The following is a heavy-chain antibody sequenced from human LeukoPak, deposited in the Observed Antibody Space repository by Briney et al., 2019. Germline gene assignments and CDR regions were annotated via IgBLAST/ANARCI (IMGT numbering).Heavy chain of an antibody. CDR1: GYTFTGYY. J-gene: IGHJ4*02. CDR2: INPNSGGT. D-gene: IGHD2-15*01. V-gene: IGHV1-2*02. Sequence: ASVKVSXKASGYTFTGYYMHWVRQAPGQGLEWMGWINPNSGGTNYAQKFQGRVTMTRDTSISTAYMELSRLRSDDTAVYYCARRSWGFLAIDYWGQGTLVTVSS. CDR3: ARRSWGFLAIDY.